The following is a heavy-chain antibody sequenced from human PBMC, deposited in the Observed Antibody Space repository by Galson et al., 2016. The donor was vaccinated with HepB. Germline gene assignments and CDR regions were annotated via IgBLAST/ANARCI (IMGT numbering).Heavy chain of an antibody. CDR1: GDTFINYR. Sequence: QSGAEVKKPGESLRISCQGSGDTFINYRITWVRQMPGRGLEWMGEIDPSDSYTNYSPSFEGHVTISADRSINTAYLQWNSLKASDTAIYYCASLHDAGYETDYWGQGTLVTISS. CDR3: ASLHDAGYETDY. V-gene: IGHV5-10-1*01. J-gene: IGHJ4*02. D-gene: IGHD5-12*01. CDR2: IDPSDSYT.